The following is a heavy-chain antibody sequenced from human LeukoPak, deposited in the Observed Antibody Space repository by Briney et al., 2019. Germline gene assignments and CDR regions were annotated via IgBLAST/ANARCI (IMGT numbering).Heavy chain of an antibody. CDR3: ARHSGQQHPKDFDY. J-gene: IGHJ4*02. CDR1: GGSISSYY. D-gene: IGHD6-13*01. V-gene: IGHV4-59*08. Sequence: PSETLSLTCNVSGGSISSYYWSWIRQTPGKGLEWIGYVYYSGSTTYNPSLKSRVTISVDTSKNQFSLKLSSVTAADTAVYYCARHSGQQHPKDFDYWGQGTLVTVSS. CDR2: VYYSGST.